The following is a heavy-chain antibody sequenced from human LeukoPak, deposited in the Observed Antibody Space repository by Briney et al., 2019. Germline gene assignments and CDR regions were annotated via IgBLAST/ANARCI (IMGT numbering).Heavy chain of an antibody. CDR3: ASDARYSSYPHFDY. V-gene: IGHV1-69*04. J-gene: IGHJ4*02. CDR2: IIPILGIA. Sequence: SAKVSCKASGGTFSSYAISWVRQAPGQGLEWMGRIIPILGIANYAQKFQGRVTITADKSTSTAYMELSSLRSEDTAVYYCASDARYSSYPHFDYWGQGTLVTVSS. CDR1: GGTFSSYA. D-gene: IGHD6-6*01.